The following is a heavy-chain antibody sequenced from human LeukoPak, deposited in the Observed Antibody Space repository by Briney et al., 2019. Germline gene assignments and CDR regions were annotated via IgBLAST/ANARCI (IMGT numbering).Heavy chain of an antibody. CDR1: GVSFSGYY. J-gene: IGHJ3*02. CDR3: ARGRGSGWYKNAFDI. CDR2: INHSGST. V-gene: IGHV4-34*01. Sequence: PSETLSLTRAVYGVSFSGYYWSWIRQPPGKGLEWIGEINHSGSTNYNPSLKSRVTISVDTSKNQCSRKLSSVTAADTAVYYCARGRGSGWYKNAFDIWGQGTMVTVSS. D-gene: IGHD6-19*01.